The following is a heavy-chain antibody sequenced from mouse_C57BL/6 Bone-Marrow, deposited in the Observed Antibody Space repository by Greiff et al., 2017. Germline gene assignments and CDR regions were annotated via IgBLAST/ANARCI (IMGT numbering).Heavy chain of an antibody. CDR2: INPNYGTT. Sequence: EVQLQQSGPELVKPGASVKISCKASGYSFTDYNMNWVKQSNGKSLEWIGVINPNYGTTSYNQKFKGKATLTVDQSSSTAYMQINSLTSEDSAVYYCARIFFITTVVATGYFDVWGTGTTVTVSS. D-gene: IGHD1-1*01. J-gene: IGHJ1*03. CDR1: GYSFTDYN. V-gene: IGHV1-39*01. CDR3: ARIFFITTVVATGYFDV.